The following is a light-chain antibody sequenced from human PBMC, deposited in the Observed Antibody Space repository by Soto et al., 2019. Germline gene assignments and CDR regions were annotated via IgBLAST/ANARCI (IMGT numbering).Light chain of an antibody. V-gene: IGKV3-15*01. CDR3: QQYSTWPPYT. Sequence: EIVMTQSPATLSVSLGERATLSCRASQSVSINLAWYQQRPGQPPRLLIYRTSTRATGIPARFSGSGSGREFTLTISSLQSEDSAVYYCQQYSTWPPYTFGQGTKLEIK. CDR2: RTS. J-gene: IGKJ2*01. CDR1: QSVSIN.